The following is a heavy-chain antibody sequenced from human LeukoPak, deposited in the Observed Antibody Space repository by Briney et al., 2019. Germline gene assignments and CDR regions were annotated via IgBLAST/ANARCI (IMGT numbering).Heavy chain of an antibody. CDR2: ISSEGSST. CDR3: ARDYRNYLDI. D-gene: IGHD4-11*01. CDR1: GLTFSSYW. J-gene: IGHJ3*02. V-gene: IGHV3-74*01. Sequence: GGSLRLSCAASGLTFSSYWMNWVRQVPGKGLVWVSRISSEGSSTTYADSVKGRFTVSRDNAKNTLYVQMNGLRAEDTAVYYCARDYRNYLDIWGLGTMVTVSS.